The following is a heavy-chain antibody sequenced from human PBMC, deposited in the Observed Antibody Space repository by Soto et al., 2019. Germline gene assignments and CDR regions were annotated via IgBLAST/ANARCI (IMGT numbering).Heavy chain of an antibody. CDR3: AKLYWNPRYFDY. Sequence: RXSCSASFFTFTNFAITWVRQAPGKGLEWVSTITDSGGSTDYADSVKGRFTISRDNSKSTLYLQMNNLRADDTAVYYCAKLYWNPRYFDYWGQGARVTVSS. V-gene: IGHV3-23*01. CDR2: ITDSGGST. J-gene: IGHJ4*02. CDR1: FFTFTNFA. D-gene: IGHD1-1*01.